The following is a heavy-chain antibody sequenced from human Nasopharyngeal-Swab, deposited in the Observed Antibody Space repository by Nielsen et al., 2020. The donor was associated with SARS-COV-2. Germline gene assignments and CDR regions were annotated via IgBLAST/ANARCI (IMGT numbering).Heavy chain of an antibody. CDR3: ATALTIFGADHYYYYYGMDV. CDR1: GYTLTELS. Sequence: ASVKVSCKVSGYTLTELSMHWVRQAPGKGLEWMGGFDPEDGETIYAQKFQGRVTMTEDTSTDTAYMEQSSLRSEDTAVYYCATALTIFGADHYYYYYGMDVWGQGTTVTVSS. J-gene: IGHJ6*02. CDR2: FDPEDGET. D-gene: IGHD3-3*01. V-gene: IGHV1-24*01.